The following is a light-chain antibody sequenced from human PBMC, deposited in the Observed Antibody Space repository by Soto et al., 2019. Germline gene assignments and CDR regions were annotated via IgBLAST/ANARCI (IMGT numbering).Light chain of an antibody. CDR2: DAS. CDR3: QQYET. Sequence: DIQMTQSPSTLSASVGDRVTITCRANQSLSTWLAWYQHKPGKAPKLLIYDASTLESGVPARFRGSGFGTEFTLTISSLQPDDFATYYCQQYETFGPGTKVELK. V-gene: IGKV1-5*01. CDR1: QSLSTW. J-gene: IGKJ1*01.